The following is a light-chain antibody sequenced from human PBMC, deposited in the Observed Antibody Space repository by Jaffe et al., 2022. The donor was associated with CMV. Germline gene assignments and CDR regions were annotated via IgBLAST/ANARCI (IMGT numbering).Light chain of an antibody. CDR3: CSYAGSSTYV. CDR1: SSDVGSYNL. V-gene: IGLV2-23*02. CDR2: EVS. J-gene: IGLJ1*01. Sequence: QSALTQPASMSGSPGQSITISCTGTSSDVGSYNLVSWYQQYPGKAPKLMIYEVSERPSGVSIRFSGSKSGNTASLTISGLQAEDEADYYCCSYAGSSTYVFGTGTKVTVL.